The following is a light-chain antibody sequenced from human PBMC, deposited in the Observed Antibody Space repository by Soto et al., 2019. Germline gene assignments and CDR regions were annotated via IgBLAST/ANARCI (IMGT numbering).Light chain of an antibody. J-gene: IGKJ2*01. CDR3: QQYGSSPPYT. V-gene: IGKV3-20*01. CDR2: GAS. Sequence: EIVLTQSPGTLSLSPGERATLSCRASQSVGSSYLAWYQQKPGQAPSLLIYGASSRATGIPDKFSGSGSVTDFTLTISRLEPEDFAVYYCQQYGSSPPYTFGQGTKLEIK. CDR1: QSVGSSY.